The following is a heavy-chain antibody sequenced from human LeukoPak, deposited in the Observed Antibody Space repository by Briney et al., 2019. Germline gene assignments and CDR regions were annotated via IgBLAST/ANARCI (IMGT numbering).Heavy chain of an antibody. Sequence: SETLSLTCTVSGGAITNYYWSWIRQPAGKGLEWIGRMSTSGNSNYIPSLVSRVTMSVDTSKNQFSLNLSSVTAADTAVYYCARESGSMRWFDPWGQGTLVTVSS. J-gene: IGHJ5*02. V-gene: IGHV4-4*07. CDR3: ARESGSMRWFDP. D-gene: IGHD6-25*01. CDR1: GGAITNYY. CDR2: MSTSGNS.